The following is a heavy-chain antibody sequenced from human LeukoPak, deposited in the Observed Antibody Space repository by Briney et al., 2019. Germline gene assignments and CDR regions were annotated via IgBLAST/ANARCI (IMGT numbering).Heavy chain of an antibody. CDR1: GGSFSGYY. J-gene: IGHJ6*03. Sequence: SETLSLTCAVYGGSFSGYYWSWIRQPPGKGLEWIGEINHSGSTNYNPSLKSRVTISVDTSKNQFSLKLSSVTAADTAVYYCARGTRLDYYYYYYYMDVWGKGTTVTVSS. CDR2: INHSGST. CDR3: ARGTRLDYYYYYYYMDV. V-gene: IGHV4-34*01. D-gene: IGHD1-1*01.